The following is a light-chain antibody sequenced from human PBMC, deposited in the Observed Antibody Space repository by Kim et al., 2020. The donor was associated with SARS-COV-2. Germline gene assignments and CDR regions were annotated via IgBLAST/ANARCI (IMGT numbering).Light chain of an antibody. CDR1: SIASYN. CDR2: SNS. J-gene: IGLJ1*01. V-gene: IGLV3-9*01. CDR3: QVWDSSPSL. Sequence: SYELTQPLSVSVALGQTARITCGGNSIASYNVHWYQQRPGQAPVLVIYSNSNRPSGIPERFSGSNSGNTATLTISRAQAADEADYYCQVWDSSPSLFGSGTKVTVL.